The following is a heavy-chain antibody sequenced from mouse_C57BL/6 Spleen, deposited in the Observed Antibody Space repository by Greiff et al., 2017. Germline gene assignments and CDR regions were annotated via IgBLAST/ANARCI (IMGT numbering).Heavy chain of an antibody. CDR1: GFTFSSYG. CDR3: ARQGGYGSGYVDV. D-gene: IGHD1-1*01. V-gene: IGHV5-6*01. Sequence: EVQLQESGGDLVKPGGSLKLSCAASGFTFSSYGMSWVRQTPDKRLEWVATISSGGSYTYYPDSVKGRFTISRDNAKNTLYLQMSSLKSEDTAMFCCARQGGYGSGYVDVWGTETTGTVSS. J-gene: IGHJ1*03. CDR2: ISSGGSYT.